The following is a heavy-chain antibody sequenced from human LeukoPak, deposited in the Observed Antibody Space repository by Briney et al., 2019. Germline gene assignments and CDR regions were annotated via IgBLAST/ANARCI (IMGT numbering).Heavy chain of an antibody. J-gene: IGHJ4*02. V-gene: IGHV3-23*01. D-gene: IGHD3-3*01. Sequence: GSLRLSCAASGFTLSSYAMSWVRQAPGKGLEWVSAISGSGGSTYYADSVKGRFTISRDNSKNTLYLQMNSLRAEDTAVYYCAPSYYDFWSGDYWGQGTLVTVSS. CDR3: APSYYDFWSGDY. CDR2: ISGSGGST. CDR1: GFTLSSYA.